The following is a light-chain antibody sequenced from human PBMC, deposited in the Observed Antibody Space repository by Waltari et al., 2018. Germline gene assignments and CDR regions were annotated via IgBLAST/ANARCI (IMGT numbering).Light chain of an antibody. CDR3: QQSYTTPQT. CDR2: AVS. Sequence: DIQMTQSPSSLSASVGDRVTITCRASQTISRYLNWYQQKAGIAPKLLIYAVSRLQSGVPSRFSGSGSGTDFTLTISSLQPEDFATYYCQQSYTTPQTFGQGTKLEIK. J-gene: IGKJ2*01. V-gene: IGKV1-39*01. CDR1: QTISRY.